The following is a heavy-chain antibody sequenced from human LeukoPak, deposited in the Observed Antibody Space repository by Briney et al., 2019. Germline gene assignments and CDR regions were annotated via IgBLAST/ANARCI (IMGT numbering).Heavy chain of an antibody. D-gene: IGHD4-17*01. CDR1: GFTFSSYS. CDR3: AREGYGDYHFDY. V-gene: IGHV3-21*01. CDR2: ISGTSSYI. J-gene: IGHJ4*02. Sequence: GGSLRLSCAASGFTFSSYSMNWVRQAPGKGLEWVSSISGTSSYIYYADSLKGRFTISRDDAKNSLYLQMNSLRAEDTAVYYCAREGYGDYHFDYWGQGSLVTVSS.